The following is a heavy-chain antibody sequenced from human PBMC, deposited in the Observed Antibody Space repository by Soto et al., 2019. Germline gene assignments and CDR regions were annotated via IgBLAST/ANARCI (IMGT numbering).Heavy chain of an antibody. CDR2: IYWDDDK. V-gene: IGHV2-5*02. CDR1: GFSLNTYGVG. D-gene: IGHD5-12*01. Sequence: QITLKESGRALVKPTQTLTLTCTFSGFSLNTYGVGVGWIRPPPGKTLEWLALIYWDDDKPYSPSPKSSRTITMNDSKAPVVLTMTNMDPVDTATYYCARSSPDHGYFSGVDVWGQGTTVTVSS. J-gene: IGHJ6*02. CDR3: ARSSPDHGYFSGVDV.